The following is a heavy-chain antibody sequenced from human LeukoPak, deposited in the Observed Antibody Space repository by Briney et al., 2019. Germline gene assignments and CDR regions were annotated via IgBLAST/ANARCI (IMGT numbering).Heavy chain of an antibody. CDR1: GYTFTSYA. V-gene: IGHV1-3*01. CDR3: ARDLAFGGSYSFDY. J-gene: IGHJ4*02. CDR2: INAGNGNT. Sequence: ASVTVSCTASGYTFTSYAMHWVRQAPGQRLEWMGWINAGNGNTKYSQKFQGRVTITRDTSASTAYMELSSLRSEDTAVYYCARDLAFGGSYSFDYWGQGTLVTVSS. D-gene: IGHD1-26*01.